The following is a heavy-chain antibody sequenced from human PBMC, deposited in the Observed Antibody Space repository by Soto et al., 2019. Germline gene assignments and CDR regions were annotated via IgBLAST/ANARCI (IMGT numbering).Heavy chain of an antibody. D-gene: IGHD1-26*01. Sequence: QVQLVQSGTEVKKPGSSVRVSCNACGDTFSRLSFTWVRQAPGQGPEWMGRIIPVLGITNYAQKFHGRVTFIADQSTSTAYMEVSSLTSDDTVIYYCAIPFSVALDPWGQASLLIVS. CDR2: IIPVLGIT. V-gene: IGHV1-69*02. CDR3: AIPFSVALDP. CDR1: GDTFSRLS. J-gene: IGHJ5*02.